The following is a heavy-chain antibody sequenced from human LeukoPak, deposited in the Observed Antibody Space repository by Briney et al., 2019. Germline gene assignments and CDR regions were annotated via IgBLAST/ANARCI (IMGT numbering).Heavy chain of an antibody. CDR2: ISSSSSYI. CDR3: ARGLRDGYNFGY. CDR1: GFTFSSYS. J-gene: IGHJ4*02. Sequence: GGSLRLSCAASGFTFSSYSMNWVRQAPGKGLEWVSSISSSSSYIYYADSVKGRFTISRDNAKNSLYLRMNSLRAEDTAVYYCARGLRDGYNFGYWGQGTLVTVSS. D-gene: IGHD5-24*01. V-gene: IGHV3-21*01.